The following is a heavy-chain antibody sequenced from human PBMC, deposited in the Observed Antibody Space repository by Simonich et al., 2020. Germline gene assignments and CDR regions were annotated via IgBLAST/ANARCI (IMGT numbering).Heavy chain of an antibody. V-gene: IGHV1-2*02. D-gene: IGHD2-8*01. Sequence: QVQLVQSGAEVKKPGASVKVSCKASGYTFTGYYMHWVRQAPGQGLEWSGWSNPNSGGTNYEQKFQGRVTMTRDTSISTAYMELSRLRSDDTAVYYCARELMNAFDIWGQGTMVTVSS. CDR1: GYTFTGYY. CDR3: ARELMNAFDI. J-gene: IGHJ3*02. CDR2: SNPNSGGT.